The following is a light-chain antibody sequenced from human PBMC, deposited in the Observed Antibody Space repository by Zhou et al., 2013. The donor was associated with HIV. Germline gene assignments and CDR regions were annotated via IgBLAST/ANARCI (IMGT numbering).Light chain of an antibody. Sequence: DIRLTQSPSSLSASVGDRVTITCRASQSITSFLNWYQQKPGKAPNLLIYAASSLQSGVPSRFSASGSGTDFTLTISALQHEDFASYYCQQSYTTPWTFGQGTKVE. CDR2: AAS. CDR1: QSITSF. J-gene: IGKJ1*01. V-gene: IGKV1-39*01. CDR3: QQSYTTPWT.